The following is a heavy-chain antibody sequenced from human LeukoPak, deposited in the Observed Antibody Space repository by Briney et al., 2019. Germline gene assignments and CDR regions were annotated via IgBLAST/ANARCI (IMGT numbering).Heavy chain of an antibody. D-gene: IGHD2-2*01. Sequence: ASVKVSCKASGYTFTAYYIHWVQQAPGQGLEWMGWISAYNGNTNYAQKLQGRVTMTTDTSTSTAYMELRSLRSDDTAVYYCARSTPYIVVVPAAPTFDYWGQGTLVTVSS. J-gene: IGHJ4*02. CDR2: ISAYNGNT. CDR1: GYTFTAYY. V-gene: IGHV1-18*04. CDR3: ARSTPYIVVVPAAPTFDY.